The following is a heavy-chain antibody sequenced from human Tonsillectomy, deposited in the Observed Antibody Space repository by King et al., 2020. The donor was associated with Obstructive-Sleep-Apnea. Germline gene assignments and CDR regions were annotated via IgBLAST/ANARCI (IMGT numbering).Heavy chain of an antibody. D-gene: IGHD4-23*01. CDR2: IYPGDSDT. CDR3: AGARGGYGGNADYWYFDL. V-gene: IGHV5-51*01. Sequence: QLVQSGAEVKKPGESLKISCKGSGYSFTSYWIGWVRQMPGKGLEWMGIIYPGDSDTRYSPSFQGQVTISADKSISTAYLQWSSLKASATAMYYCAGARGGYGGNADYWYFDLWRRGTRVTVSS. J-gene: IGHJ2*01. CDR1: GYSFTSYW.